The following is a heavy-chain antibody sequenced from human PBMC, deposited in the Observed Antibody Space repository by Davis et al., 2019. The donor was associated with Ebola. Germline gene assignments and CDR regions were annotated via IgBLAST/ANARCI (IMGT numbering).Heavy chain of an antibody. V-gene: IGHV3-11*06. Sequence: GESLKISCAAAGFTLSDCYVSWIRQAPGKGLEWISRIGGSGGNTNYADSVKGRFTISRDSAKNSLYLQMNTLRAEDTAVYYCSTAFNSMTDAFDFWGQGTMVTVSS. CDR3: STAFNSMTDAFDF. CDR2: IGGSGGNT. D-gene: IGHD3-16*01. CDR1: GFTLSDCY. J-gene: IGHJ3*01.